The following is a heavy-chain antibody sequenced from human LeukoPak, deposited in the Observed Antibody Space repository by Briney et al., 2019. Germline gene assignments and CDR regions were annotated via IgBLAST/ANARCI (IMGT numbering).Heavy chain of an antibody. Sequence: GGSLRLSCAASGFSFTSAWMVWVRQAPGKGLEWVGRIQSNLDGGTSDFAAPVKGRFTISRDDLARTVYLEMNNLKADDTGVYYCTTDFSHFDFSSGYYSYWGQGSLVTVSS. D-gene: IGHD3-3*01. V-gene: IGHV3-15*01. CDR1: GFSFTSAW. CDR3: TTDFSHFDFSSGYYSY. CDR2: IQSNLDGGTS. J-gene: IGHJ4*02.